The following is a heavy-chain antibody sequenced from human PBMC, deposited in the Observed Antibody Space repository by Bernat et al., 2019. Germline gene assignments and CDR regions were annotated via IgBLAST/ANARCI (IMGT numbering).Heavy chain of an antibody. CDR3: ARCGGLGSSWYDVGVDAFDI. Sequence: QVQLVESGGGVVQPGRSLRLSCAASGFTFSSYGMHWVRQAPGKGLEWVAVISYDGSNKYYADSVKGRFTISRDNSKNTLYLQMNSLRAEDTAVYYCARCGGLGSSWYDVGVDAFDIWGQGTMVTVSS. CDR1: GFTFSSYG. CDR2: ISYDGSNK. J-gene: IGHJ3*02. D-gene: IGHD6-13*01. V-gene: IGHV3-30*03.